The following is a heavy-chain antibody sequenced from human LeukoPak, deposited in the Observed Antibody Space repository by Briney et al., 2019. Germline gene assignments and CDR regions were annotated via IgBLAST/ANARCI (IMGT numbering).Heavy chain of an antibody. D-gene: IGHD3-3*01. CDR3: ARTNGERITIFGVVTSYYYYMDV. V-gene: IGHV1-2*02. Sequence: ASVKVSCKASGYTFTGYYMHWVRQAPGRGLEWMGWINPNSGGTNYAQKFQGRVTMTRDTSISTAYMELSRLRSDDMAVYYCARTNGERITIFGVVTSYYYYMDVWGKGTTVTVSS. J-gene: IGHJ6*03. CDR2: INPNSGGT. CDR1: GYTFTGYY.